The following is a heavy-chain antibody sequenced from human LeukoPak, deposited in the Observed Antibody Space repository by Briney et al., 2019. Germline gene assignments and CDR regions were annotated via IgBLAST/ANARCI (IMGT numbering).Heavy chain of an antibody. D-gene: IGHD2-2*01. CDR1: GFTVSSNY. CDR2: IYSGGST. V-gene: IGHV3-53*01. J-gene: IGHJ5*02. CDR3: AKDLDCSSTSCYRSS. Sequence: GGSLRLSCAASGFTVSSNYMSWVRQAPGKGLEWVSVIYSGGSTYYADSVKGRFTISRDNSKNTLYLQMNSLRAEDTAVYYCAKDLDCSSTSCYRSSWGQGTLVTVSS.